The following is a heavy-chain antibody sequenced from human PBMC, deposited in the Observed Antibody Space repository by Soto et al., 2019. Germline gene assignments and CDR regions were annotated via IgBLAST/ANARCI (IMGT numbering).Heavy chain of an antibody. V-gene: IGHV3-15*01. Sequence: GGSLRLSCAASGFTFSNARMNWVRQAPGKGLEWVGHIRSETDGGTIVYPAPVKGRFIISRDDSRNTLYLQMNSLRAEDTAVYYCAKEKSSRRHYWFDPWGQGTLVTVSS. CDR2: IRSETDGGTI. CDR1: GFTFSNAR. J-gene: IGHJ5*02. CDR3: AKEKSSRRHYWFDP. D-gene: IGHD6-13*01.